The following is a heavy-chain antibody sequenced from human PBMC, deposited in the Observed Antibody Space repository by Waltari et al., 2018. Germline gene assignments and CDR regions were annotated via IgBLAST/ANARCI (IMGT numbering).Heavy chain of an antibody. D-gene: IGHD1-26*01. CDR1: GFTFSSYA. J-gene: IGHJ4*02. Sequence: EVQLLESGGGLVQPGGSLRLSCAASGFTFSSYAMSWVRQAPGKGLKWVSAISGSGGSTYYADSVKGRFTISRDNSKNTLYLQMNSLRAEDTAVYYCAKGRYSGSYYFDYWGQGTLVTVSS. CDR3: AKGRYSGSYYFDY. V-gene: IGHV3-23*01. CDR2: ISGSGGST.